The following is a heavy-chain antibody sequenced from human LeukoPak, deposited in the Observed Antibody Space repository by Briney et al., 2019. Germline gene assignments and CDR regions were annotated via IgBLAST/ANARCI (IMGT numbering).Heavy chain of an antibody. V-gene: IGHV1-69*13. D-gene: IGHD4-17*01. CDR1: GGTFSSYA. CDR3: ASKADGDYFDY. Sequence: GASVKVSCKASGGTFSSYAISWVRQAPGQGLKWMGGIIPIFGTANYAQKFQGRVTITADESTSTAYMELSSLRSEDTAVYYCASKADGDYFDYWGQGTLVTVSS. CDR2: IIPIFGTA. J-gene: IGHJ4*02.